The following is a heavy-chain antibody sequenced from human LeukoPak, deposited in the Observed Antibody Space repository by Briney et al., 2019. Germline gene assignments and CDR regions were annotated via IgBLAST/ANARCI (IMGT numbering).Heavy chain of an antibody. V-gene: IGHV1-69*05. CDR2: IIPIFGTA. CDR1: GGTFSSYA. D-gene: IGHD2-2*02. J-gene: IGHJ4*02. Sequence: EASVKVSCKASGGTFSSYAISWVRQAPGQGLEWMGGIIPIFGTANYAQKFQGRVTITTDESTSTAYMELSSLGSEDTAVYYCARERCSSTSCYKGFDYWGQGTLVTVSS. CDR3: ARERCSSTSCYKGFDY.